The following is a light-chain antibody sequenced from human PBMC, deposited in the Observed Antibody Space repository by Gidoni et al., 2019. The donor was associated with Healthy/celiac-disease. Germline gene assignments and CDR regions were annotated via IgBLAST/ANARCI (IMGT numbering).Light chain of an antibody. CDR2: LGS. J-gene: IGKJ2*03. V-gene: IGKV2-28*01. CDR3: MQALQTPYS. Sequence: DIVMTQSPPSLPVNPGEPASISCRSSQSLLHSNGYNYLDWYLQKPGQSPQLLIYLGSNRASGVPDRFSGSGSGTDFTLKISRVEAEDVGVYYCMQALQTPYSFGQGTKLEIK. CDR1: QSLLHSNGYNY.